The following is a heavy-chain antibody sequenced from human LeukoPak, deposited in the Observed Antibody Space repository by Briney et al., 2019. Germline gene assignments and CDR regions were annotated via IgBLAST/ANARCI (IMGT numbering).Heavy chain of an antibody. V-gene: IGHV3-30*09. J-gene: IGHJ4*02. CDR1: GFTFRNYP. Sequence: GGSLRLSCAASGFTFRNYPIHWVRQAPGKGLEWVSIISSDGGNQHYADAVKGRFVISRDNSKNTLYLQMNSLRAEDTAVYYCAKGRNYDFWSGYFDYWGQGTLVTVSS. D-gene: IGHD3-3*01. CDR2: ISSDGGNQ. CDR3: AKGRNYDFWSGYFDY.